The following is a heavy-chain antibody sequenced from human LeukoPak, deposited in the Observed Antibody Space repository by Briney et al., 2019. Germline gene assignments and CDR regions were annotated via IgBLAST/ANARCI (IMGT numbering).Heavy chain of an antibody. Sequence: GGSLRLSCEASGFTFSGFSMNWVRPAPGQGLEWVSYISESSSHTYNADSVKGRFTISRDNAKNSLYLQMNSLRVEDTGIYYCARDRAVKARIGGMDVWGQGTTVIVSS. J-gene: IGHJ6*02. D-gene: IGHD5-24*01. V-gene: IGHV3-21*06. CDR2: ISESSSHT. CDR3: ARDRAVKARIGGMDV. CDR1: GFTFSGFS.